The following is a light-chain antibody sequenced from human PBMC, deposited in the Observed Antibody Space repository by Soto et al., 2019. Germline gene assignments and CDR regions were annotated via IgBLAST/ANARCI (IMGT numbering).Light chain of an antibody. CDR3: QEYNSDSGYT. V-gene: IGKV1-5*01. CDR1: QSVGTW. Sequence: DIQMTQSPSTLSASVGGRVTITCRASQSVGTWVAWYQQKPGKAPKLLIYGASNLESGVPSRFSGSGSGTEFTLTITTLQPDDFATYFCQEYNSDSGYTFGPGTKVDV. J-gene: IGKJ3*01. CDR2: GAS.